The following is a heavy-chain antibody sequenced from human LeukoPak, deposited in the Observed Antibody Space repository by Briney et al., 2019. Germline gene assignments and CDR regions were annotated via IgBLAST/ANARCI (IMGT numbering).Heavy chain of an antibody. CDR3: ARADYGDLFDY. D-gene: IGHD4-17*01. V-gene: IGHV3-9*01. Sequence: GGSLLLSCAASGFTFDDYAMQWVRQAPGKGLEWVSGISWNSGSIGYADSVKGRFTISRDNAKNSLYLQMNSLRAEDTALYYCARADYGDLFDYWGQGTLVTVSS. CDR1: GFTFDDYA. CDR2: ISWNSGSI. J-gene: IGHJ4*02.